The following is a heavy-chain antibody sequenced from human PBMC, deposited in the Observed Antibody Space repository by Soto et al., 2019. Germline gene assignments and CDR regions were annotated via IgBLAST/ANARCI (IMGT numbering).Heavy chain of an antibody. Sequence: ASVKVSCKASGYTFTSYYINWVRQATGQGLEWMGWMNPNSGNTGYAQKFQGRVTMTRNTSISTAYMELSSLRSDDTAVYYCARDKAIAAAGTLIDYWGQGTLVTVSS. D-gene: IGHD6-13*01. CDR2: MNPNSGNT. CDR1: GYTFTSYY. CDR3: ARDKAIAAAGTLIDY. J-gene: IGHJ4*02. V-gene: IGHV1-8*01.